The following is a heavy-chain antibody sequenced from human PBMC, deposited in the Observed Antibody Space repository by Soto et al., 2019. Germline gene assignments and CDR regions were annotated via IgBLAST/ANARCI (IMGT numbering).Heavy chain of an antibody. CDR2: ISSSSSYI. Sequence: PGGSLRLSCAASGFTFSSYSMNWVRQAPGKGLEWVSSISSSSSYIYYADSVKGRFTISRDNAKSSLYLQMNSLRAEDTAVYYCARDLVTGGVHYYYGMDVWGQGTTVTVSS. J-gene: IGHJ6*02. D-gene: IGHD3-16*01. V-gene: IGHV3-21*01. CDR1: GFTFSSYS. CDR3: ARDLVTGGVHYYYGMDV.